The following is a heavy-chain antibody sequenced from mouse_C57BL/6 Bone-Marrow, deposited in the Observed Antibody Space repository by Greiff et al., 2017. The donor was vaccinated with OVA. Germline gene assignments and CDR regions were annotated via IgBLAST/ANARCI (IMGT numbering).Heavy chain of an antibody. D-gene: IGHD1-1*01. CDR1: GYTFTGYW. Sequence: RQRSGAELMKSGASVKLSCKATGYTFTGYWIEWVKQRPGHGLEWIGEILPGSGSTNYNEKFKGKATFTADTSSNTAYMQLSSLTTEDSAIYYCAMDLYYYGSSYDYWGQGTTLTVSS. CDR2: ILPGSGST. CDR3: AMDLYYYGSSYDY. V-gene: IGHV1-9*01. J-gene: IGHJ2*01.